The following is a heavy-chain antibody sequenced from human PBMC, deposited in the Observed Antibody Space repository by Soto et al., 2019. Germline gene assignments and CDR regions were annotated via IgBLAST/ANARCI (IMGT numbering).Heavy chain of an antibody. CDR1: SGSFSGYY. J-gene: IGHJ4*02. Sequence: QVQLQQWGAGLLKPSETMSLTCAVYSGSFSGYYYSWIRQPPGKGLEWIGEITHGGSTTYSPSLQSRVTMSLDTSKNQFSLKMTSGTAADTAVYYCARGRLFLTPSGLAITYFDYWGQGSLVSVSS. V-gene: IGHV4-34*01. D-gene: IGHD3-3*01. CDR2: ITHGGST. CDR3: ARGRLFLTPSGLAITYFDY.